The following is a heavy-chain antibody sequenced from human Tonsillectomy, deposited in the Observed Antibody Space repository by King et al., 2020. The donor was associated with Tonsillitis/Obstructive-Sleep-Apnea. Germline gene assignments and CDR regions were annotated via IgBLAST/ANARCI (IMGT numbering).Heavy chain of an antibody. CDR3: ARGLPGTSVAFDS. Sequence: VQLVESGAEVKKPGAAVKVSCKASGYTFTGDYMHWVRQAPGQRLEWMGGITPNSGGTNHAQKGQGRVTSTRDTSSSTAYKELNWLSSDDTAVSYCARGLPGTSVAFDSWGLGTLVTVSS. CDR2: ITPNSGGT. V-gene: IGHV1-2*01. J-gene: IGHJ4*02. CDR1: GYTFTGDY.